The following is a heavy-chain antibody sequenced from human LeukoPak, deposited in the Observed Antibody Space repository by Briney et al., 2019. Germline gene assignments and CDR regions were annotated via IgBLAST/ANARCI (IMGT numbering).Heavy chain of an antibody. J-gene: IGHJ1*01. CDR1: GFTVSTNY. V-gene: IGHV3-66*04. Sequence: GGSLRLSCAASGFTVSTNYMNWVRQAPGKGLEWVSVIYSGGSTHYADSVKGRFTISRDNSKNTVFLQMNSLRAEDTAVYYCALHTAMAHWGQGTLVTASS. D-gene: IGHD5-18*01. CDR2: IYSGGST. CDR3: ALHTAMAH.